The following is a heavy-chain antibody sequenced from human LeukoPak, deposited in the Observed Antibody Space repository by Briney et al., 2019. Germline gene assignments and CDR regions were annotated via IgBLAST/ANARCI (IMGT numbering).Heavy chain of an antibody. CDR2: ISSGSSTI. J-gene: IGHJ4*02. D-gene: IGHD3-22*01. V-gene: IGHV3-48*04. CDR3: ARVVPVPYYYDSSGYSWAYFDY. Sequence: GGSLRLSCAASGFTFSGYSMNWVRQAPGKGLEWVSYISSGSSTINYADSVKGRFTISRDNAKNSLSLQMNSLRAEDTAVYYCARVVPVPYYYDSSGYSWAYFDYWGQGTLVTVSS. CDR1: GFTFSGYS.